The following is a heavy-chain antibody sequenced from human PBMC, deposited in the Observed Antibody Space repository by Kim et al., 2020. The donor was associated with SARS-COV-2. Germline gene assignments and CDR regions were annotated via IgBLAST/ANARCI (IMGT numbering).Heavy chain of an antibody. CDR3: ARDLSSSIFWFDP. Sequence: SVKVSCKASGGTFSSYAISWVRQAPGQGLEWMGGIIPIFGTANYAQKFQGRVTITADESTSTAYMELSSLRSEDTAVYYCARDLSSSIFWFDPWGQGTLVTVSS. J-gene: IGHJ5*02. CDR2: IIPIFGTA. V-gene: IGHV1-69*13. D-gene: IGHD6-6*01. CDR1: GGTFSSYA.